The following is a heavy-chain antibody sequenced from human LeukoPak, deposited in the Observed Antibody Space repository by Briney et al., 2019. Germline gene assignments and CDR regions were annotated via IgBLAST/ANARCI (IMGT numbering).Heavy chain of an antibody. V-gene: IGHV3-7*01. Sequence: GGSLRLSCAASGFTFSSYWMSWVRQAPGKGLEWVANIKQDGSEKYYVDSVKGRFTISRDNAKNSLYLQMNSLRAEDTAVYYCARVPTPRRSWYPYGMDVWGQGTTVTVSS. CDR3: ARVPTPRRSWYPYGMDV. CDR1: GFTFSSYW. CDR2: IKQDGSEK. D-gene: IGHD6-13*01. J-gene: IGHJ6*02.